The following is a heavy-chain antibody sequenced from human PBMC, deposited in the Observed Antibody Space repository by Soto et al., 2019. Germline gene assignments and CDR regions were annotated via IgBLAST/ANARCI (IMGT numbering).Heavy chain of an antibody. D-gene: IGHD6-19*01. CDR3: ARVGSSGWSPDY. V-gene: IGHV4-59*01. Sequence: PSETLSLTCTVSGGSISGYYWTWIRQPPGKGLEWIGYIFYSGVTNYNPSLKSRVTLSIDTSKNQFSLKLRSVTAADTAVYYCARVGSSGWSPDYWGRGTLVTVSS. J-gene: IGHJ4*02. CDR1: GGSISGYY. CDR2: IFYSGVT.